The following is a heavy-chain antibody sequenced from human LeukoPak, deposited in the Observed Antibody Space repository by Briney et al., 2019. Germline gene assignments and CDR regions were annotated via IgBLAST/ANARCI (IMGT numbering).Heavy chain of an antibody. CDR3: ARPGYDFWKEGPAGYMDV. J-gene: IGHJ6*03. Sequence: PSETLSLTCTVSGGSISSSSYYWGWIRQPPGKGLEWIGSIYYSGSTYYNPSLKSRVTISVDTSKNQFSLKLSSVTAADTAVYYCARPGYDFWKEGPAGYMDVWGKGTTVTVSS. CDR1: GGSISSSSYY. CDR2: IYYSGST. D-gene: IGHD3-3*01. V-gene: IGHV4-39*01.